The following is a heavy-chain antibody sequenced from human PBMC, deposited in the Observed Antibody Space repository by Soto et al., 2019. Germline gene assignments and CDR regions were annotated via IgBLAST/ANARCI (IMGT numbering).Heavy chain of an antibody. J-gene: IGHJ5*02. CDR2: INAGNGNT. Sequence: ASVKVSCKASGYTFTSYAMHWVRQAPGQRPEWMGWINAGNGNTKYSQKFQGRVTITRDTSASTAYMELSSLRSEDTAVYYCARGSPVLWFGELSETHWFDPWGQGTLVTVSS. D-gene: IGHD3-10*01. V-gene: IGHV1-3*01. CDR3: ARGSPVLWFGELSETHWFDP. CDR1: GYTFTSYA.